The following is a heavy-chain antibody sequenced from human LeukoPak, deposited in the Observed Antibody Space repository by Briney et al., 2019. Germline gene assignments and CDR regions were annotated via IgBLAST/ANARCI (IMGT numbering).Heavy chain of an antibody. CDR2: ISYDGSNK. Sequence: GSLRLSCSASGFTFSSYAMHWVRQAPGKGLEWVAVISYDGSNKDYADSVKGRFTISRDNSKNTLYLQMNSLRAEDTAVYYCARERTIFGVVTNAGMDVWGQGTTVTVSS. CDR1: GFTFSSYA. V-gene: IGHV3-30-3*01. D-gene: IGHD3-3*01. CDR3: ARERTIFGVVTNAGMDV. J-gene: IGHJ6*02.